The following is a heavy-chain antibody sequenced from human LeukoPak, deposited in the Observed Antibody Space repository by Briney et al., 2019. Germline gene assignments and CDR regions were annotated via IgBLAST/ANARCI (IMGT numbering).Heavy chain of an antibody. Sequence: PSQTLSLTCTVSGGSISSGDYYWSWIRQPPGTGLEWIGYIYYSGSTYYNPSLKSRVTISVDTSKNQFSLKLSSVTAADTAVYYCTRDSSGYSVFDYWGQGTLVTVS. J-gene: IGHJ4*02. CDR2: IYYSGST. D-gene: IGHD3-22*01. CDR3: TRDSSGYSVFDY. CDR1: GGSISSGDYY. V-gene: IGHV4-30-4*01.